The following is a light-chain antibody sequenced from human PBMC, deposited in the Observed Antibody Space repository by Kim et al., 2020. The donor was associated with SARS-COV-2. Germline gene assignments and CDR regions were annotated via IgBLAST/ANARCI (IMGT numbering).Light chain of an antibody. CDR1: KLGDKY. J-gene: IGLJ2*01. CDR3: QAWDSSTVV. CDR2: QDS. V-gene: IGLV3-1*01. Sequence: GAPGQTASITCSGDKLGDKYACWYQQKPGQSPVLVIYQDSKRPSGIPERFSGSNSGNTATLTISGTQAMDEADYYCQAWDSSTVVFGGGTQLTVL.